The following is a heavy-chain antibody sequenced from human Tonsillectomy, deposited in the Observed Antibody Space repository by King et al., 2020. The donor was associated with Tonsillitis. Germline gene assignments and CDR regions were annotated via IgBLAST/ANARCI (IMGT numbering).Heavy chain of an antibody. J-gene: IGHJ5*02. V-gene: IGHV3-21*01. CDR2: IRNNNNI. Sequence: VQLVESGGGLVKPGGSLRLSCAASGFSFSTYTMHWVRQPPGKGLEWVSTIRNNNNINYADLVKGRFTISRDNAENSLHLQMISLRAEDTAVYYWSRDWVTSTPGFDPWGQGTLVTVSS. CDR1: GFSFSTYT. D-gene: IGHD2-2*01. CDR3: SRDWVTSTPGFDP.